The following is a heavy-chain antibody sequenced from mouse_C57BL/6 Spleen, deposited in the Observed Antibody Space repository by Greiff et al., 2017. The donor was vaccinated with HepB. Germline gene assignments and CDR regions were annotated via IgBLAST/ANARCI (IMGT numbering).Heavy chain of an antibody. CDR1: GFTFSSYA. CDR3: ARVGSPYFDY. D-gene: IGHD1-1*01. J-gene: IGHJ2*01. V-gene: IGHV5-4*03. CDR2: ISDGGSYT. Sequence: EVNLVESGGGLVKPGGSLKLSCAASGFTFSSYAMSWVRQTPEKRLEWVATISDGGSYTYYPDNVKGRFTISRDNAKNNLYLQMSHLKSEDTAMYYCARVGSPYFDYWGQGTTLTVSS.